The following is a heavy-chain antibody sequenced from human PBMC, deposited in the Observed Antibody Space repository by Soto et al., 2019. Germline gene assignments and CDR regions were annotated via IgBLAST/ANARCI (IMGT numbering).Heavy chain of an antibody. J-gene: IGHJ4*02. CDR2: IYYSGST. Sequence: SETLSLTCTVSGGSISSGGYYWSWIRQHPGKGLEWIGYIYYSGSTYYNPSLKSRVTISVDTSKNQFSLKLSSVTAADTAVYYCARGGGLRYSYGYRYYFDYWGQGTLVTVSS. V-gene: IGHV4-31*03. CDR1: GGSISSGGYY. D-gene: IGHD5-18*01. CDR3: ARGGGLRYSYGYRYYFDY.